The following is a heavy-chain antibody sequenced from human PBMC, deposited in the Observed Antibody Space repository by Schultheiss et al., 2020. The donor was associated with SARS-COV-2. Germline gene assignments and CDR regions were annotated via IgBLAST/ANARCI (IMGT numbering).Heavy chain of an antibody. Sequence: SETLSLTCAVYGGSFSGYYWSWIRQHPGKGLEWIGYIYYSGSTYYNPSLKSRVTISVDTSKNQFSLKLSSVTAADTAVYYCARAATVLRFLEWPPPYYYGMDVWGQGTTVTVSS. J-gene: IGHJ6*02. D-gene: IGHD3-3*01. CDR1: GGSFSGYY. V-gene: IGHV4-34*01. CDR3: ARAATVLRFLEWPPPYYYGMDV. CDR2: IYYSGST.